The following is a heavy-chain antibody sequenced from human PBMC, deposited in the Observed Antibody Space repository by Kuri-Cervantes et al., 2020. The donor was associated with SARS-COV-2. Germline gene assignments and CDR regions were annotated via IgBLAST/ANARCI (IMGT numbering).Heavy chain of an antibody. D-gene: IGHD6-19*01. Sequence: SGPTLVKPTQTLTLTCTFSGFSLSTSGVGVGWIRQPPGKALEWLAPIVWKTRLTISKDTSKNQVVLTMTNMDPVDTATYYCARTLTHQLSSAVRNGRGWFDPWGQGTLVTVSS. CDR1: GFSLSTSGVG. CDR3: ARTLTHQLSSAVRNGRGWFDP. V-gene: IGHV2-5*01. J-gene: IGHJ5*02. CDR2: IVW.